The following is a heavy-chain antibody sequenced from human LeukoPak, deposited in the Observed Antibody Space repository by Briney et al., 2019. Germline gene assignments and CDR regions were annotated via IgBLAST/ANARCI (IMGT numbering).Heavy chain of an antibody. Sequence: GGSLRLSCAASGFTFSSYSMNWVRQAPGKGLEWVSFISGTSSYIYYADSVKGRFTISRDNAKNSLYLQMNSLRAEDTAVYYCARVASYAFDIWGQGTMVTVSS. D-gene: IGHD6-6*01. V-gene: IGHV3-21*01. J-gene: IGHJ3*02. CDR3: ARVASYAFDI. CDR1: GFTFSSYS. CDR2: ISGTSSYI.